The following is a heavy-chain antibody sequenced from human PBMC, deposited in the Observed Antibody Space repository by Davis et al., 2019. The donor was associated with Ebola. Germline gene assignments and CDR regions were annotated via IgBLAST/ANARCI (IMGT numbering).Heavy chain of an antibody. CDR2: FKTDGSLI. Sequence: SQSLSCAASEFCISSYRMRVVHEFSGMVQACISRFKTDGSLIGYVDSVQGRFIVSRDNAKNTLYLQMNDLRAEDTAVYYCAREGRVFALDYWGQGALVTVSS. J-gene: IGHJ4*02. CDR3: AREGRVFALDY. V-gene: IGHV3-74*01. CDR1: EFCISSYR. D-gene: IGHD3-3*01.